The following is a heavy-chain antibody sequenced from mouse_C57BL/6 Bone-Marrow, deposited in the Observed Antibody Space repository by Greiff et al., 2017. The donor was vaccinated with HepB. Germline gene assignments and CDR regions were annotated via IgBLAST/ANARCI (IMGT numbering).Heavy chain of an antibody. CDR2: IYPGSGNT. Sequence: QVQLQQSGAELVRPGASVKLSCKASGYTFTDYYINWVKQRPGQGLEWIARIYPGSGNTYYNEKFKGKATLTAEKSSSTAYMQLSSLTSEDPAVYFCARDYGSTFFDYWGQGTTLTVSS. D-gene: IGHD1-1*01. CDR1: GYTFTDYY. CDR3: ARDYGSTFFDY. V-gene: IGHV1-76*01. J-gene: IGHJ2*01.